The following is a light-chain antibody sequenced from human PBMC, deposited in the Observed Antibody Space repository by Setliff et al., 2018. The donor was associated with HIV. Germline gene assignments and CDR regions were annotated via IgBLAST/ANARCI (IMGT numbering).Light chain of an antibody. CDR1: NIGSKS. V-gene: IGLV3-21*04. CDR2: YDS. J-gene: IGLJ2*01. CDR3: QVWDSGSDHAV. Sequence: SYELTQPPSVSVAPGKTARITCGGNNIGSKSVHWYQQKPGQAPVLVIYYDSDRPSGIPERFSGSNSGNTATLTISRVEAGDEADYYCQVWDSGSDHAVFGGGTKVTVL.